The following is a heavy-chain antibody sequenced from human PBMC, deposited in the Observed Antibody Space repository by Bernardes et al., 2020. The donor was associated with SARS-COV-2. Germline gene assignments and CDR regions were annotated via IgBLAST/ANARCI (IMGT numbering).Heavy chain of an antibody. CDR3: ARVGKYYDFWSGYRGSNWFDP. V-gene: IGHV4-59*01. D-gene: IGHD3-3*01. J-gene: IGHJ5*02. Sequence: LSLTCTVSGGSISSYYWSWIRQPPGKGLEWIGYIYYSGSTNYNPSLKSRVTISVDTSKNQFSLKLSSVTAADTAVYYCARVGKYYDFWSGYRGSNWFDPWGQGTLVTVSS. CDR1: GGSISSYY. CDR2: IYYSGST.